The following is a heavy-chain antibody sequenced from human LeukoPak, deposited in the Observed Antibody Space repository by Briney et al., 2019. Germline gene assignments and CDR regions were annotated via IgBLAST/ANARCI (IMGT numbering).Heavy chain of an antibody. CDR2: IIPMFGAT. J-gene: IGHJ4*02. D-gene: IGHD2-2*01. CDR1: GGTFTSYG. Sequence: SVKVSCKASGGTFTSYGISWVRQAPGQGLEWMGGIIPMFGATKYAQKFQGRVTITADQSTGTAYMEMSSLRSEDTALYYCSTVGSSASDPYDYWGQGTLVTVSS. V-gene: IGHV1-69*13. CDR3: STVGSSASDPYDY.